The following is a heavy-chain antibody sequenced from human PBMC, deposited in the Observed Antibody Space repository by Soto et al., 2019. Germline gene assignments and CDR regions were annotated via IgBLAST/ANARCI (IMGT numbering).Heavy chain of an antibody. CDR2: IWSDGSNK. Sequence: QVQLVESGGGVVQPGRSLRLSCAASGFTFSSYGMHWVRQAPGKGLEWVAVIWSDGSNKYYADSVKGRFTISRDNSKKTLYLQMNSLTAEDTAVYYCASPYYYDGSGYYYGHWGQGTLVTVSS. CDR1: GFTFSSYG. J-gene: IGHJ1*01. D-gene: IGHD3-22*01. V-gene: IGHV3-33*01. CDR3: ASPYYYDGSGYYYGH.